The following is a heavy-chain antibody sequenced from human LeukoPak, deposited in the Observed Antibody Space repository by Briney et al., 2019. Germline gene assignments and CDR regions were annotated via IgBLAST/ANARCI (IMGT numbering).Heavy chain of an antibody. Sequence: SETLSLTCAVYGGSFSGYYWSWIRQPPGKGLEWIGEINHSGSTNYNPSLKSRVTISVDTSKNQFSLKLSSVTAADTAVYYCAREGYFDWFYLDYWGQGTLVTVFS. J-gene: IGHJ4*02. CDR3: AREGYFDWFYLDY. V-gene: IGHV4-34*01. D-gene: IGHD3-9*01. CDR1: GGSFSGYY. CDR2: INHSGST.